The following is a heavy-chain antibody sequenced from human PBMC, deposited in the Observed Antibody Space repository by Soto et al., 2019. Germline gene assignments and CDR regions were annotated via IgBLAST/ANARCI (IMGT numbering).Heavy chain of an antibody. V-gene: IGHV1-3*04. CDR1: GFTFSHHS. CDR2: INSDTGYT. Sequence: ASVMVSCKASGFTFSHHSIHWVRQAPGQRLEWMGWINSDTGYTKYSQNFQARLTITWDSSAKTAYMELSSLQSEDTAVYYCVRGKEAGVWFDPWGQGTLVTVSS. CDR3: VRGKEAGVWFDP. D-gene: IGHD3-10*01. J-gene: IGHJ5*02.